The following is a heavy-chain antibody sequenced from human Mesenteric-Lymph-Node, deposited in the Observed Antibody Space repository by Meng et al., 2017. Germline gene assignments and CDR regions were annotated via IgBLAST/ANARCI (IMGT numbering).Heavy chain of an antibody. CDR2: IYTSGST. D-gene: IGHD3-10*01. J-gene: IGHJ4*02. V-gene: IGHV4-61*02. CDR3: ARSYGSGSYYSYYFDY. CDR1: GGSISSGSYY. Sequence: SETLSLTCTVSGGSISSGSYYWSWIRQPAGKGLEWIGRIYTSGSTNYNPSLKSRVTISVDTSKNQFSLKLSSVTAADTAVYYCARSYGSGSYYSYYFDYWGQGTLVIVSS.